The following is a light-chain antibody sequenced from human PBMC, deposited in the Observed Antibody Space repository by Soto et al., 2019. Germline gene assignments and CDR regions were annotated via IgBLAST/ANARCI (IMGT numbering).Light chain of an antibody. J-gene: IGLJ1*01. CDR1: SSDVGGYDY. V-gene: IGLV2-14*01. CDR3: SSYSISTAYL. CDR2: EVN. Sequence: QSALTQPASVSGSPGQSITISCTGTSSDVGGYDYVSWYQLHPGKAPKLMVFEVNNRPSGVSSRFSGSKSGNTASLTISGLQAEDDADYFCSSYSISTAYLFGTGTKLTVL.